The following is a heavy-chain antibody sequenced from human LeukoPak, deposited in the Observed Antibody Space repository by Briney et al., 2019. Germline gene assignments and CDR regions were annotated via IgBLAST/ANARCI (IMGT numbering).Heavy chain of an antibody. J-gene: IGHJ5*02. Sequence: GGSLRLSCAASGFTFGSYWMTWVRQAPGKGLEWVANIRRDGSVEYYLDSVKGRFTISRDNTKNSLYLQMNSLRAEDTAVYYCARTPRGAVAGTVRTNWFDPWGQGTLVTVSS. CDR1: GFTFGSYW. CDR3: ARTPRGAVAGTVRTNWFDP. CDR2: IRRDGSVE. D-gene: IGHD6-19*01. V-gene: IGHV3-7*01.